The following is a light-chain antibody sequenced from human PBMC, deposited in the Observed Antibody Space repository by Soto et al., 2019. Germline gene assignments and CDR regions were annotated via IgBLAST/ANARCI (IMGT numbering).Light chain of an antibody. CDR1: QSVSSY. V-gene: IGKV3-11*01. J-gene: IGKJ5*01. CDR2: DAS. CDR3: QQRSNGPLN. Sequence: EIVLTHSPATLSLSPGERATLSCRASQSVSSYLAWYQQKPGQAPRLLIYDASNRATGIPARFSGSGSGTDFTLTISSLEPEDFAVYYCQQRSNGPLNFGQGTRLEIK.